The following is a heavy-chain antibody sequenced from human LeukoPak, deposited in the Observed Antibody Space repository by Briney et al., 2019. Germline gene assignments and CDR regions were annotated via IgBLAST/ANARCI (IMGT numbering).Heavy chain of an antibody. V-gene: IGHV3-23*01. CDR2: ISGSGGST. J-gene: IGHJ6*02. CDR3: AKSWGFYYYGMDV. CDR1: GFTFSSYA. Sequence: PGGSLRLSCAASGFTFSSYAMNWVRQAPGKGLEWVSGISGSGGSTNYADSVKGRFTISRDNSKNTLYLQMNSLRAEDTAVYYCAKSWGFYYYGMDVWGQGTTVTVSS. D-gene: IGHD7-27*01.